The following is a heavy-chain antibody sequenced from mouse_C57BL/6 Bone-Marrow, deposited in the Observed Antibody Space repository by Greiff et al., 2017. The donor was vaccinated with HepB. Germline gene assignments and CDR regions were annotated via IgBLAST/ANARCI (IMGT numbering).Heavy chain of an antibody. CDR3: ARRIYYGSSYAMDY. Sequence: EVQVVESGGGLVKPGGSLKLSCAASGFTFSSYAMSWVRQTPEKRLEWVATISDGGSYTYYPDNVKGRFTISRDNAKNNLYLQMSHLESEDTAMYYCARRIYYGSSYAMDYWGQGTSVTVSS. D-gene: IGHD1-1*01. CDR2: ISDGGSYT. CDR1: GFTFSSYA. V-gene: IGHV5-4*01. J-gene: IGHJ4*01.